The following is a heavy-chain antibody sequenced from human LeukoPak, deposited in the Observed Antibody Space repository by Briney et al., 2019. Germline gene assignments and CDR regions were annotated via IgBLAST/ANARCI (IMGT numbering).Heavy chain of an antibody. Sequence: SETLSLTCTVSGGSISSYYWSWLRQTPGKGLEYIGYTHYSGSTNYNPSLKSRVTISVDTSKNQFSLKLSSVTAADTAVYYCARVTGYDWESSYDYWGQGTLVTVSS. CDR3: ARVTGYDWESSYDY. J-gene: IGHJ4*02. CDR2: THYSGST. CDR1: GGSISSYY. V-gene: IGHV4-59*01. D-gene: IGHD5-12*01.